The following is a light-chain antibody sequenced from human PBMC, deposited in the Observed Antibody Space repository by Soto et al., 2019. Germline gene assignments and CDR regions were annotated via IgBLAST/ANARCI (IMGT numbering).Light chain of an antibody. V-gene: IGKV2-28*01. J-gene: IGKJ4*02. CDR3: MQALQTPLT. CDR1: QSLLHSDGYNY. CDR2: LGS. Sequence: DIVMTQSPLSLPVTPGEPASISCRSSQSLLHSDGYNYLDWFLQRPGQSPQLLIYLGSSRAAGVPDRFSGSGSGTDFTWKISRVEAEEVGVYYCMQALQTPLTFGGGTKVDIK.